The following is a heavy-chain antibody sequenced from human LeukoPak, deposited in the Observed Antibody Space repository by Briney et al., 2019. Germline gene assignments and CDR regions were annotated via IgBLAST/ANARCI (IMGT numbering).Heavy chain of an antibody. CDR1: GFSLSDNY. V-gene: IGHV3-72*01. J-gene: IGHJ5*02. CDR3: VRNHRHWFDL. CDR2: IRHAGDGYPT. Sequence: GGSLRLSCGASGFSLSDNYMDWVGQAPGQGREGIGHIRHAGDGYPTEYAASVKGRFTVSRDDSKNSLYLQMNSLKPEDTAVYYCVRNHRHWFDLWGQGTLVPVSS.